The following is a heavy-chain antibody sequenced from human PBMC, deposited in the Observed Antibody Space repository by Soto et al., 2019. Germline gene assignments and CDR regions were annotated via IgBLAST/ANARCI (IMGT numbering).Heavy chain of an antibody. CDR3: AKKVYDAVTGHYFDY. J-gene: IGHJ4*02. V-gene: IGHV3-23*01. CDR1: GFTFSTYA. CDR2: ISSSAIST. Sequence: EVQLLESGGGLIQPGGSLRLSCAASGFTFSTYAMNWVRQTPGKGLEWVATISSSAISTNYADSVKGRFTISRDNSKNVLYLRMTSLRTEDTSVYFCAKKVYDAVTGHYFDYWGQGTLVTVPS. D-gene: IGHD3-9*01.